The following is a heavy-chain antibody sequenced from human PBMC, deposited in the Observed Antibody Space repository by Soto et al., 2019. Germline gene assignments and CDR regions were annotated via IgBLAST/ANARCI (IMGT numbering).Heavy chain of an antibody. J-gene: IGHJ4*02. D-gene: IGHD2-2*01. CDR2: MNPNSGHT. Sequence: QVQLVQSGAEVKKPGASVKVSCKASGYTFTSHDINWMRQATGQGLEWMGWMNPNSGHTNYAQKFQGRVTMTRDTSRSTAYWELTNLRSEDTAIYYCASDMSTTWGQGTLVTVSS. CDR3: ASDMSTT. CDR1: GYTFTSHD. V-gene: IGHV1-8*01.